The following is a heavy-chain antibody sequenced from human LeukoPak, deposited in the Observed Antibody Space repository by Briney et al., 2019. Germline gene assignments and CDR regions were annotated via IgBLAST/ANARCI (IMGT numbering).Heavy chain of an antibody. CDR1: GYTLTYYH. CDR3: ASGSLGY. J-gene: IGHJ4*01. V-gene: IGHV1-46*01. Sequence: ASVKVSCKASGYTLTYYHMHWVRQAPGQGLQWMGMINPSGTTTTYAPSLQGRVTMTRDTSTSIVYMELSSLRSEDTAVYYCASGSLGYWGHGSLVTVSS. CDR2: INPSGTTT.